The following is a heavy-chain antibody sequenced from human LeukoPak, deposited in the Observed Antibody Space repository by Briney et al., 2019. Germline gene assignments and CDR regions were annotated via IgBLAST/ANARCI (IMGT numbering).Heavy chain of an antibody. CDR2: IKSDGSST. J-gene: IGHJ3*02. CDR1: GFNFRSYW. V-gene: IGHV3-74*01. Sequence: GGSLRLSCAASGFNFRSYWMHWVRQAPGKGLVWVSRIKSDGSSTSYADSVKGRLTISRDNAKNTLYLQMNSLRAEDTAVYHCARDIRWYGSGSEGAFDIWGQGAIVAVSS. CDR3: ARDIRWYGSGSEGAFDI. D-gene: IGHD3-10*01.